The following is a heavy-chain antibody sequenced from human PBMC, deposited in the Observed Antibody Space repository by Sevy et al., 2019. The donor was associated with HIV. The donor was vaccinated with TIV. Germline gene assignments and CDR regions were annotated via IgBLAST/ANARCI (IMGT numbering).Heavy chain of an antibody. D-gene: IGHD1-26*01. CDR2: VHSSGST. Sequence: SETLSLTCTVSGGSISSYHWSWIRQPPGKGLEWIAYVHSSGSTNYNPSLKSRVTISVDTSRNQFSLRLTSVIAADTAVYFCARHLAVGTSCMDVCGQGTTVTVSS. J-gene: IGHJ6*02. V-gene: IGHV4-59*08. CDR3: ARHLAVGTSCMDV. CDR1: GGSISSYH.